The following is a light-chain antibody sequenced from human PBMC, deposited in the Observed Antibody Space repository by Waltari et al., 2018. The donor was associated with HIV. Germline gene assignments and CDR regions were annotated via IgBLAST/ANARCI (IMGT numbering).Light chain of an antibody. V-gene: IGLV2-14*03. CDR3: SSYSARGFVA. J-gene: IGLJ3*02. CDR2: DVY. Sequence: HSALTQPASVSGSPGQSITISCTGPTSDFDTFNFVSWYQQPPGRAPKLIIFDVYSRPSGVSERFSGSKSGDTASLTISALRAEDEADYFCSSYSARGFVAFGGGTKVTVL. CDR1: TSDFDTFNF.